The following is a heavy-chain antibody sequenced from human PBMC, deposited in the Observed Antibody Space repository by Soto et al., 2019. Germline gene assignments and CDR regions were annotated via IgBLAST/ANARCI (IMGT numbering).Heavy chain of an antibody. Sequence: GGSLRLSCAASGFTFSSYAMSWVRQAPGKGLEWVSAISGSGGSTYYADPVKGRFTISRDNSKNTLYLQMNSLRAEDTAVYYCAKAVSAITTHQYYYGMDVWGQGTTVTVSS. CDR3: AKAVSAITTHQYYYGMDV. V-gene: IGHV3-23*01. D-gene: IGHD3-16*01. CDR2: ISGSGGST. CDR1: GFTFSSYA. J-gene: IGHJ6*02.